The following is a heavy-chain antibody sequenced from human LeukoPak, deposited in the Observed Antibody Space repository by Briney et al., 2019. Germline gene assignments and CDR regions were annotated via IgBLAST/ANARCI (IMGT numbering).Heavy chain of an antibody. CDR2: INAGNGNT. V-gene: IGHV1-3*03. D-gene: IGHD2-15*01. J-gene: IGHJ5*02. CDR1: GYTFTSYA. Sequence: ASVKVSCKASGYTFTSYAMHWVRQAPGQRLEWMGWINAGNGNTKYSQEFQGRVTITRDTSASTAYMELSSLRSEDMAVYYCARDWGYCSGGSCYDWFDPWGQGTLVTVSS. CDR3: ARDWGYCSGGSCYDWFDP.